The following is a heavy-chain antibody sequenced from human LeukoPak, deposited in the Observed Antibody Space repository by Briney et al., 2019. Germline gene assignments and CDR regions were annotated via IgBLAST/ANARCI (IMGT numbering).Heavy chain of an antibody. CDR2: ISWNSGSI. D-gene: IGHD3-22*01. Sequence: PGGSLRLSCAASGFTFDDYAMHWVRQAPGKGLEWVSGISWNSGSIGYADSVKGRFTISRDNAKNSLYLQMNSLRAEDMALYYCAKDIGDDSSGLFDYWGQGTLVTVSS. CDR3: AKDIGDDSSGLFDY. J-gene: IGHJ4*02. CDR1: GFTFDDYA. V-gene: IGHV3-9*03.